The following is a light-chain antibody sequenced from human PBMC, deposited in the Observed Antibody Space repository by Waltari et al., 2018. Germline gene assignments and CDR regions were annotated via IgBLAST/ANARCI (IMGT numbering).Light chain of an antibody. Sequence: DIQMTQSPSTLSASVGDRVTITCRASQSISSWLAWYQQKPGKAPKLLIYKASSLESGVPSRISGSGARAEVTLTISSLQPDDFATYYCQQYNRYSSFGQGTKLEIK. CDR2: KAS. CDR3: QQYNRYSS. J-gene: IGKJ2*01. CDR1: QSISSW. V-gene: IGKV1-5*03.